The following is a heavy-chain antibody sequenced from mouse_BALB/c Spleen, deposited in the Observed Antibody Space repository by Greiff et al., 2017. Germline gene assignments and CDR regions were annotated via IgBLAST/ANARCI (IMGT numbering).Heavy chain of an antibody. V-gene: IGHV2-5-1*01. J-gene: IGHJ4*01. Sequence: QVQLKQSGPSLVQPSQSLSITCTVSGFSLTSYGVHWVRQSPGKGLEWLGVIWRGGSTDYNAAFMSRLSITKDNSKSQVFFKMNSLQADDTAIYYCAKRGTGKGNAMDYWGQGTSVTVSS. CDR1: GFSLTSYG. CDR2: IWRGGST. CDR3: AKRGTGKGNAMDY. D-gene: IGHD4-1*01.